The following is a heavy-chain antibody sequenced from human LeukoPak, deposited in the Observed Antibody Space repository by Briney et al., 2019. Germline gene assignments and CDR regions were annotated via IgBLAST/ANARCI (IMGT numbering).Heavy chain of an antibody. CDR3: VAPTTFHRY. CDR1: GYTFAIYD. J-gene: IGHJ4*02. V-gene: IGHV1-8*02. Sequence: ASVKVSCKASGYTFAIYDINWVRQAPGQGLQWMGWMNPNSGNTGYAQKFQGRVTFTRDASTSTAYMELSSLRFEDTAVYFCVAPTTFHRYWGQGTLVTVSS. D-gene: IGHD2/OR15-2a*01. CDR2: MNPNSGNT.